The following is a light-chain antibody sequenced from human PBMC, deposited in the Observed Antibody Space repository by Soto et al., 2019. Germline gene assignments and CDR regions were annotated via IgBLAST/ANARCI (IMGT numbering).Light chain of an antibody. V-gene: IGKV3-11*01. CDR1: QSVSSY. CDR2: DAS. CDR3: QQRSSWLT. Sequence: EIVLTQSPATLSLSPGERATLSCRASQSVSSYLAWYQQKPGQAPRLLIDDASNRATGIPARFSGSGSGTDFTLTISSLEPEDFAVYYCQQRSSWLTFGGGTKVDI. J-gene: IGKJ4*01.